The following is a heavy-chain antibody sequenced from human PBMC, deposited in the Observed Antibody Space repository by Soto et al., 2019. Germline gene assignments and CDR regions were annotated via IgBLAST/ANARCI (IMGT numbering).Heavy chain of an antibody. J-gene: IGHJ5*01. D-gene: IGHD5-18*01. CDR3: ARTPVDTYMTYWFDP. Sequence: SETLSLTCTVSGDSVTSGDYYWSWIRQPPGKGLEWIGYIYYSGNTNYSPSLKSRVAISLDTSHNQFSLKLSSVTAADTAVYFCARTPVDTYMTYWFDPWGQGTLVTVSS. CDR2: IYYSGNT. V-gene: IGHV4-61*08. CDR1: GDSVTSGDYY.